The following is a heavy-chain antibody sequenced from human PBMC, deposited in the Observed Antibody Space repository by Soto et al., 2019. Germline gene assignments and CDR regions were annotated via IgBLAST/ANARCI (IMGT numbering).Heavy chain of an antibody. CDR2: INHSGST. CDR1: GGSFSGYY. V-gene: IGHV4-34*01. D-gene: IGHD3-10*01. Sequence: QVQLQQWGAGLLKPSETLSLTCAVYGGSFSGYYWSWIRQPPGKGLEWIGEINHSGSTNYNPSLKSRVTISVDTSKNRFSLRLSSVADAYTAVYYCARGRGRGKVVRGVIDYWGQGTLVTVSS. CDR3: ARGRGRGKVVRGVIDY. J-gene: IGHJ4*02.